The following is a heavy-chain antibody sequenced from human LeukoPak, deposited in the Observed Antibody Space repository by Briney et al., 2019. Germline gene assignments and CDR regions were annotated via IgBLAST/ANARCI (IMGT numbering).Heavy chain of an antibody. CDR2: ISDDGNNK. CDR1: GFTFSAYG. Sequence: GRSLRLSCAASGFTFSAYGMHWVRQAPGKGLEWVAVISDDGNNKFYVDSVKGRFTISRDNPRNTLYLQMDSLRAEDTAVYYCARELPFDYWGQGTLVTVSS. V-gene: IGHV3-30*03. CDR3: ARELPFDY. J-gene: IGHJ4*02.